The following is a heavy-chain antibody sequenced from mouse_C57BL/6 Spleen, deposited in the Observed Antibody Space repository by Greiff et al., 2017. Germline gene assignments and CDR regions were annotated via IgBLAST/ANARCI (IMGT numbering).Heavy chain of an antibody. Sequence: QVQLQQSGAELVRPGASVTLSCKASGYTFTDYEMHWVKQTPVHGLEWIGAIDPETGGTAYNQKFKGKAILTADKSSSTAYMELRSLTSEDSAVYYCTRRRVPGRYFDVWGTGTTVTVSS. CDR3: TRRRVPGRYFDV. CDR1: GYTFTDYE. V-gene: IGHV1-15*01. CDR2: IDPETGGT. J-gene: IGHJ1*03.